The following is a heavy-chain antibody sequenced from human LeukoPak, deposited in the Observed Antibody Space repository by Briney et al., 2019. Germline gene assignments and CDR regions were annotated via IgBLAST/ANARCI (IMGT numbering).Heavy chain of an antibody. CDR3: ARAPYYYGSGSYYRYYFDN. V-gene: IGHV1-2*02. Sequence: ASVKVSCKAPGNTFTAYYMHWVRQAPGQGLEWMGWINPNSGVTNYAQKFQGRVTMTRDMSISTAYMELSRLRSDDTAVYYCARAPYYYGSGSYYRYYFDNWGQGTLVTVSS. D-gene: IGHD3-10*01. CDR1: GNTFTAYY. J-gene: IGHJ4*02. CDR2: INPNSGVT.